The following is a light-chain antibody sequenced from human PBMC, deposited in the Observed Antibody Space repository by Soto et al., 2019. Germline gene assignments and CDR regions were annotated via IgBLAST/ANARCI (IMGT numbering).Light chain of an antibody. CDR1: QSVSRSY. CDR3: QQYDSSPYT. CDR2: GAS. V-gene: IGKV3-20*01. J-gene: IGKJ2*01. Sequence: EIVLTQSPGTLSLSPGQRATLSCRASQSVSRSYLAWYQQKPGQAPRLLIYGASSRATGIPDRFSGSGSGTDFTLSISRLEPEDFVVYYCQQYDSSPYTFGQGTTLEIK.